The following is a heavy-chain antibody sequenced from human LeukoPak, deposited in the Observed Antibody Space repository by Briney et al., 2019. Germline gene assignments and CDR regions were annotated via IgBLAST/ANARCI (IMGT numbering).Heavy chain of an antibody. CDR1: GLTFSSYA. J-gene: IGHJ5*02. D-gene: IGHD3-22*01. CDR2: ISYDGSNK. V-gene: IGHV3-30*04. Sequence: GGSPRLSCAASGLTFSSYAMHWVRQAPGKGLEWVAVISYDGSNKYYADSVKGRFTISRDNSKNTLYLQMNSLRAEDTAVYYCARVGEVVITTYWFDPWGQGTLVTVSS. CDR3: ARVGEVVITTYWFDP.